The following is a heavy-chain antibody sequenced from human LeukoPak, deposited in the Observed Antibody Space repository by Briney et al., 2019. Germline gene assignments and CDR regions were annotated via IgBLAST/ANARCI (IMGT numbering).Heavy chain of an antibody. D-gene: IGHD4-23*01. V-gene: IGHV4-4*02. CDR1: GGSISSSNW. J-gene: IGHJ4*02. CDR2: IYHSGST. CDR3: AARDDYGGNLFDY. Sequence: PSETLSLTCAVSGGSISSSNWWSWVRQPPGKGLEWIGEIYHSGSTNYNPSLKSRVTISVDKPKNQFSLKLSSVTAADTAVYYCAARDDYGGNLFDYWGQGTLVTVSS.